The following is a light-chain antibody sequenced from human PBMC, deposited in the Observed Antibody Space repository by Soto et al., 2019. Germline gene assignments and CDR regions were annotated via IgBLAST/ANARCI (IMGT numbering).Light chain of an antibody. CDR1: SGSIASNY. V-gene: IGLV6-57*04. CDR2: EDN. CDR3: QSYDSSYAV. Sequence: NFMLTQPHSVSESPGKTVTISCTRSSGSIASNYVQWYQQRPGSAPTTVIYEDNQRPSGVPDRFSGSIDSSSNSASLTISGLKTEDEADYYCQSYDSSYAVFGGGTQLTV. J-gene: IGLJ7*01.